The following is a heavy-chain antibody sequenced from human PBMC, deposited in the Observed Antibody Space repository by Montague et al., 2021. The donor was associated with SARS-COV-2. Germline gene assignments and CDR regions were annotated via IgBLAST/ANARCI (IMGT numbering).Heavy chain of an antibody. Sequence: CAISGDSVSSNSAAWNWIRQSPSRGLEWLGRTYYRSNWYNDSAVSVKSRISINPDTSKNQFSLQLNSVIPEDTALYYCAREITGGYSSYEAFYFDNWGQGTLVTVSS. V-gene: IGHV6-1*01. CDR2: TYYRSNWYN. CDR3: AREITGGYSSYEAFYFDN. J-gene: IGHJ4*02. D-gene: IGHD5-12*01. CDR1: GDSVSSNSAA.